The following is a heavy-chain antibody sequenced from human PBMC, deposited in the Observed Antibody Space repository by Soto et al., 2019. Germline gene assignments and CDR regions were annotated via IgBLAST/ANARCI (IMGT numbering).Heavy chain of an antibody. CDR1: GFTFANYA. Sequence: AGVLRLSCAASGFTFANYAMSWVRQTPGKGLEWVSAISGSGGSTYYADSVKGRFTISRDNSKNTLYLQMNSLRAEDTAVYYCAKEGSSRGGAFDIWGQGTMVTVSS. CDR2: ISGSGGST. CDR3: AKEGSSRGGAFDI. D-gene: IGHD6-13*01. J-gene: IGHJ3*02. V-gene: IGHV3-23*01.